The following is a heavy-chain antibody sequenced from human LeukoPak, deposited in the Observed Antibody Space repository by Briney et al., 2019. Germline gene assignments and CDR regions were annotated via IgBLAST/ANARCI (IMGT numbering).Heavy chain of an antibody. CDR1: GGSISSYY. CDR3: ARHRDYYYYYMDV. Sequence: SETLSLTCTVSGGSISSYYWSWIRQPPGKGLEWIGYRYATGSTNYNPSLKSRVTISVDTSKNQFSLKLSSVTAAGTAVYYCARHRDYYYYYMDVWGKGTTVTVSS. CDR2: RYATGST. J-gene: IGHJ6*03. V-gene: IGHV4-4*09.